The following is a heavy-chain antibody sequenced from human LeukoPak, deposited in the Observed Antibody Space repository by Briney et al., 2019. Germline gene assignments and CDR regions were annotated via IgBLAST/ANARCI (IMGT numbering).Heavy chain of an antibody. V-gene: IGHV5-51*01. CDR1: GYSFTTYW. CDR2: IYPGDSDT. D-gene: IGHD2-2*01. CDR3: ARRLPAPEAFDI. Sequence: GESLKISCKGSGYSFTTYWIGWVRQMPGKGLEWRGIIYPGDSDTRYSRSFQGQVTISADKSISTAYLQWSSLKASDAAIYYCARRLPAPEAFDIWGQGTMVTVSS. J-gene: IGHJ3*02.